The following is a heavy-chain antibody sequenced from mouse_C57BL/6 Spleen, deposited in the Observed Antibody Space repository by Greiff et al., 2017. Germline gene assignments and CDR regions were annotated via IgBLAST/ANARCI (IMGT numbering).Heavy chain of an antibody. CDR1: GYTFTDYY. J-gene: IGHJ4*01. Sequence: VQLQQSGPELVKPGASVKISCKASGYTFTDYYMNWVKQSHGKSLEWIGDINPNNGGTSYNQKFKGKATLTVDKSSSTAYMELRSLTSEDSAVYYCARDSYYYYYDMDYWGQGTSVTVSS. CDR3: ARDSYYYYYDMDY. D-gene: IGHD2-12*01. V-gene: IGHV1-26*01. CDR2: INPNNGGT.